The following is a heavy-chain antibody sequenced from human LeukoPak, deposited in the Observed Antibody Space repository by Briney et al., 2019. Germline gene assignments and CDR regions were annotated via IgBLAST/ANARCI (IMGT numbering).Heavy chain of an antibody. V-gene: IGHV1-69*05. CDR1: GGTFSSYA. CDR3: ARVVVPAAIIGAFDI. Sequence: AVKVSCKASGGTFSSYAISWVRQAPGQGLEWMGGIIPIFGTANYAQKFQGRVTITTDESTSTAYMELSSLRSEDTAVYYCARVVVPAAIIGAFDIWGQGTMVTVSS. CDR2: IIPIFGTA. D-gene: IGHD2-2*02. J-gene: IGHJ3*02.